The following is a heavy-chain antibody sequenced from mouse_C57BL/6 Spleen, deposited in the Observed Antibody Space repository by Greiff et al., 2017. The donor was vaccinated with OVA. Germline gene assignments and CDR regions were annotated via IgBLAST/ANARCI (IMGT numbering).Heavy chain of an antibody. Sequence: QVQLQQSGAELVKPGASVKMSCKASGYTFTSYWITWVKQRPGQGLEWIGDIYPGSGSTNYNEKFKSKATLTVDTSSSTAYMQLSSLTSEDSAVYYCAREKGSTMVTTGAMDYWGQGTSVTVSS. CDR2: IYPGSGST. D-gene: IGHD2-2*01. CDR3: AREKGSTMVTTGAMDY. V-gene: IGHV1-55*01. J-gene: IGHJ4*01. CDR1: GYTFTSYW.